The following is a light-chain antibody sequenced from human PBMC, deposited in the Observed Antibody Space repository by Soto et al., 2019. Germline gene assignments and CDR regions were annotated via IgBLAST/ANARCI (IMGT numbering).Light chain of an antibody. CDR3: QQRSNWPLT. J-gene: IGKJ4*01. CDR2: GAS. Sequence: IVLTQSPGTLSLSPGERATLSCRASQSVSSNLAWYQKKPGQAPRLLIYGASNRATGIPARFSGSGSGTDFTLTISSLEPEDFAVYYCQQRSNWPLTFGGGTKVDIK. CDR1: QSVSSN. V-gene: IGKV3-11*01.